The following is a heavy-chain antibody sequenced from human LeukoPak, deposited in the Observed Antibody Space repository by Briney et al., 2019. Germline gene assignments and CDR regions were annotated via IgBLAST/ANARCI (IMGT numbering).Heavy chain of an antibody. J-gene: IGHJ3*02. CDR1: GGTFSNYA. V-gene: IGHV1-69*06. D-gene: IGHD5-12*01. CDR3: ARALRAYSGYDWPHDAFDI. Sequence: GSSVKVSCKASGGTFSNYAITWVRQAPGQGLEWMGGIIPIFGTANYSQKFQARVTIIADKSTSTAYMELSSLRSEDTALYYCARALRAYSGYDWPHDAFDIWGQGTLITVSS. CDR2: IIPIFGTA.